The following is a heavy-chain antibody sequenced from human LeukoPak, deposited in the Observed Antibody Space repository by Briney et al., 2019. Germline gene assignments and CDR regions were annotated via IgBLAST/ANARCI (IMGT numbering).Heavy chain of an antibody. J-gene: IGHJ4*02. Sequence: ASVKVSCKASGYTFTSYYMHWVRQAPGQGLEWMGGIIPIFGTANYAQKFQGRGTITADESTSTAYMELSSLRSEDTAVYYCARVSGPAALFDYWGQGTLVTVSS. D-gene: IGHD2-2*01. CDR3: ARVSGPAALFDY. CDR1: GYTFTSYY. V-gene: IGHV1-69*13. CDR2: IIPIFGTA.